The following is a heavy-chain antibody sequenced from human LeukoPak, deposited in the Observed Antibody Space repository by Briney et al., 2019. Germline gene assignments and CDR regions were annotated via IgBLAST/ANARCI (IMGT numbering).Heavy chain of an antibody. J-gene: IGHJ4*02. CDR2: IYYSGST. D-gene: IGHD3-3*01. CDR3: ARAVILRFLDPPNYFDY. V-gene: IGHV4-61*01. CDR1: GASISSSSYY. Sequence: SETLSLTCIVSGASISSSSYYWSWIRQPPGKGLEWIGYIYYSGSTNYNPSLKSRVTISVDTSKNQFSLKLSSVTAADTAVYYCARAVILRFLDPPNYFDYWGQGTLVTVSS.